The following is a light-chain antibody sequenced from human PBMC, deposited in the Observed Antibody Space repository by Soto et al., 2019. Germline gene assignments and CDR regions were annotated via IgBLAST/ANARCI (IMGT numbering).Light chain of an antibody. CDR2: AAS. Sequence: DIQMTQSPSSLSASVGDRVTITCLASQSISSYLNWYQQKPGKAPKLLIFAASNLQSGVPSRFSGSGSGTDFTVTISSLRPDDFATYYCQQTYSVPGSFGGGTKVDIK. CDR3: QQTYSVPGS. CDR1: QSISSY. V-gene: IGKV1-39*01. J-gene: IGKJ4*01.